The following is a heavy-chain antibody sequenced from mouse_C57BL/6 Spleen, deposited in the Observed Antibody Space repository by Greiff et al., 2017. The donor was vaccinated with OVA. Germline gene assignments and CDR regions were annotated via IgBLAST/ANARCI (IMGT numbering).Heavy chain of an antibody. J-gene: IGHJ2*01. D-gene: IGHD2-1*01. V-gene: IGHV1-31*01. CDR3: AIGYGNFSFDY. CDR1: GYSFTGYY. CDR2: IYPYNGVS. Sequence: VHVKQSGPELVKPGASVKISCKASGYSFTGYYMHWVKQSHGNILDWIGYIYPYNGVSSYNQKFKGKATLTVDKSSSTAYMELRSLTSEDSAVYYCAIGYGNFSFDYWGQGTTLTVSS.